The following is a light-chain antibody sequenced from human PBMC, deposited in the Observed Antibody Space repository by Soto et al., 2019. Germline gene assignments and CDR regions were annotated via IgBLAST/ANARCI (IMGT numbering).Light chain of an antibody. Sequence: DIQMTHSPSSVSASVGDRVTISCRASEAINSRLAWYQQKTGNAPKLLIYAAFIWQSGIPSRFSGYGSGTDFTLSISNLQPEDFATYYCQQADSFPITFGQGTRLEIK. CDR1: EAINSR. J-gene: IGKJ5*01. CDR3: QQADSFPIT. CDR2: AAF. V-gene: IGKV1-12*01.